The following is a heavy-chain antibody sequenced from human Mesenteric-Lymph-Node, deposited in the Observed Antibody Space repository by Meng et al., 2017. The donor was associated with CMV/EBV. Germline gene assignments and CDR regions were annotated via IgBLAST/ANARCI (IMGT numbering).Heavy chain of an antibody. CDR2: IYYSGST. CDR1: GGSISSYY. CDR3: ARGRCSSTSCYPPPAAFDI. D-gene: IGHD2-2*01. V-gene: IGHV4-59*01. Sequence: SETLSLTCTASGGSISSYYWSWIRQPPGKGLEWIGYIYYSGSTNYNPSLKSRVTISVDTSKNQFSLKLSSVTAADTAVYYCARGRCSSTSCYPPPAAFDIWGQGTMVTVSS. J-gene: IGHJ3*02.